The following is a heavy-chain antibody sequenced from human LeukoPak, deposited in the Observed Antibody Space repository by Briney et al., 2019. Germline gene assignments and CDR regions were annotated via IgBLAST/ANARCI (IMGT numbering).Heavy chain of an antibody. CDR1: GYSFTSYW. V-gene: IGHV5-51*01. CDR2: IYPDDSDT. J-gene: IGHJ5*02. CDR3: ARHRSTTVRSPWFDP. Sequence: GESLKISRKASGYSFTSYWIGWVRQMPGKGLEWMGIIYPDDSDTTYSPSFQGQVTISADKSISTAYLQWSSLKASDTAMYYCARHRSTTVRSPWFDPWGQGTLVTVSS. D-gene: IGHD4-11*01.